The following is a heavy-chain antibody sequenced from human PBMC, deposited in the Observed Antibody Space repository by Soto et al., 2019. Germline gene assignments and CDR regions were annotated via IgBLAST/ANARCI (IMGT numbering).Heavy chain of an antibody. V-gene: IGHV1-8*01. CDR2: MNPNSGNT. Sequence: ASVKVSCKASGYTFTSYDINWVRQATGQGLEWMGWMNPNSGNTGYAQKFQGRVTMTRNTSISTAYMELSSLRSEDTAVYYCATQQQLVPYYYYGMDVWGQGTTVTVSS. CDR1: GYTFTSYD. CDR3: ATQQQLVPYYYYGMDV. D-gene: IGHD6-13*01. J-gene: IGHJ6*02.